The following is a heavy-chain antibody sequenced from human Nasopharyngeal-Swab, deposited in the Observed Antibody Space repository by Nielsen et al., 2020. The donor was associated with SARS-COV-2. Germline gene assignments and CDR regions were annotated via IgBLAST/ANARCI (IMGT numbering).Heavy chain of an antibody. CDR2: ISYDGSNK. Sequence: GESLKISCAASGFTFSSYGMHWVRQAPGKGLEWAAVISYDGSNKYYADSVKGRFTISRDNSKNTLYLQMNSLRAEDTAVYYCAKDLAVVVPAAMDYWGQGTLVTVSS. CDR3: AKDLAVVVPAAMDY. V-gene: IGHV3-30*18. J-gene: IGHJ4*02. CDR1: GFTFSSYG. D-gene: IGHD2-2*01.